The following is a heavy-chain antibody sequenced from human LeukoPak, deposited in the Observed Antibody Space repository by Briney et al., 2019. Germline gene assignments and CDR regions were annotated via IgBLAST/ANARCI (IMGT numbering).Heavy chain of an antibody. D-gene: IGHD3-10*01. CDR2: INPSGGST. J-gene: IGHJ4*02. CDR1: GYTFTSYY. CDR3: ARSMVRGVTHDY. Sequence: ASVTVSCKASGYTFTSYYMHWVRQAPGQGLEWMGIINPSGGSTSYAQKFQGRVTMTRDTSTSTVYMELSSLRSEDTSVDYCARSMVRGVTHDYWGQGTLVTVSS. V-gene: IGHV1-46*01.